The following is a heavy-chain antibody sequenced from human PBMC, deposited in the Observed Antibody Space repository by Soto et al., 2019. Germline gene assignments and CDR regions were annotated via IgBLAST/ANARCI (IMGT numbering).Heavy chain of an antibody. J-gene: IGHJ6*02. V-gene: IGHV4-34*01. CDR2: LNHSGST. D-gene: IGHD5-12*01. CDR3: ATVSWHRNPYGMDV. Sequence: PSETLSLTCAVYGGSFSAYYLSWIRQPPGKGLEWIGELNHSGSTNYHPSLKSRVPISVDTYKNQFSLNLSSVTAADTAVYYCATVSWHRNPYGMDVWGQGTTVTVSS. CDR1: GGSFSAYY.